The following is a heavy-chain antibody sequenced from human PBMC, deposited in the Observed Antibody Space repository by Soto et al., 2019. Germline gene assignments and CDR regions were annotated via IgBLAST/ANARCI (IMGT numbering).Heavy chain of an antibody. CDR1: GGSISSYY. CDR2: IYYSGST. V-gene: IGHV4-59*01. J-gene: IGHJ6*02. Sequence: SETLSLTCTVSGGSISSYYWSWIRQPPGKGLASIGYIYYSGSTNYNPSLKSRVTIAVDTSKNQFSLKLSSVTAADTAVYYCARGAYSSSWRRQNYYYYGMDVWGQGTTVTVS. CDR3: ARGAYSSSWRRQNYYYYGMDV. D-gene: IGHD6-13*01.